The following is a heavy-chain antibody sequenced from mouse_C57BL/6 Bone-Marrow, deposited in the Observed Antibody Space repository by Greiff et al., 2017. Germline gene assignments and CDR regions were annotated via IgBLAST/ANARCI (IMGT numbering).Heavy chain of an antibody. V-gene: IGHV1-50*01. Sequence: VQLQQPGAELVKPGASVKLSCKASGYTFTSYWMQWVKQRPGQGLEWIGEIDPSDSYTNSNQKFKGKATLTVDTSSSTAYMQLSSLTSEDSAVYYCAREGASYYSNLAYWGQGTLVTVSA. CDR1: GYTFTSYW. D-gene: IGHD2-5*01. CDR3: AREGASYYSNLAY. J-gene: IGHJ3*01. CDR2: IDPSDSYT.